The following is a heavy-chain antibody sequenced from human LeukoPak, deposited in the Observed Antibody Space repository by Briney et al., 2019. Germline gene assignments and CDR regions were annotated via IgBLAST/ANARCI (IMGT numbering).Heavy chain of an antibody. V-gene: IGHV1-46*01. CDR3: AGPGGLLAFDY. J-gene: IGHJ4*02. CDR2: INPSGGST. Sequence: ASVKVSCKASGYTFTSYYMHWVRQAPGQGLEWMGIINPSGGSTSYAQKFQGRVTMTRDTSTSTVYMGLSSLRSEDTAVYYCAGPGGLLAFDYWGQGTLVTVSS. CDR1: GYTFTSYY. D-gene: IGHD2-15*01.